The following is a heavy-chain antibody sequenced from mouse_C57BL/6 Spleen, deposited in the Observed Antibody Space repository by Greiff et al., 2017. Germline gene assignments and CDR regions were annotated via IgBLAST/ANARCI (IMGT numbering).Heavy chain of an antibody. CDR1: GFSFNTYA. CDR3: VRHDPYYYGSRTGYAMDY. J-gene: IGHJ4*01. CDR2: IRSKSNNYAT. Sequence: EVQRVESGGGLVQPKGSLKLSCAASGFSFNTYAMNWVRQAPGKGLEWVARIRSKSNNYATYYADSVKDRFTISRDDSESMLYLQMNNLKTEDTAMYYCVRHDPYYYGSRTGYAMDYWGQGTSVTVSS. D-gene: IGHD1-1*01. V-gene: IGHV10-1*01.